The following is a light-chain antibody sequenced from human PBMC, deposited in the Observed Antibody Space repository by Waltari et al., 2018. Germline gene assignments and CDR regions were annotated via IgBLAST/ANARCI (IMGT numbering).Light chain of an antibody. CDR3: AAWDDSLSVVV. Sequence: QSVLTQPPSASGTPGQRVTISCSGSSSHTGSNYVYWYQQLPGTAPKLLIYRNNQRPSGVPDRFSGSKSGTSASLAISGLRSEDEADYYCAAWDDSLSVVVFGGGTKLTVL. J-gene: IGLJ2*01. CDR1: SSHTGSNY. CDR2: RNN. V-gene: IGLV1-47*01.